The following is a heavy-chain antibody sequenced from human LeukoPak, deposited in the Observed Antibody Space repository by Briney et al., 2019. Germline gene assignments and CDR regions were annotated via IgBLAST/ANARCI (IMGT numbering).Heavy chain of an antibody. J-gene: IGHJ3*02. CDR3: ARDLTGTWKNAFDI. V-gene: IGHV1-69*13. CDR2: IIPIFGTA. D-gene: IGHD1/OR15-1a*01. CDR1: GYTFTSYG. Sequence: ASVTVSCKASGYTFTSYGISWVRQAPGQGLEWMGGIIPIFGTANYAQKFQGRVTITADESTSTAYMELSSLRSEDTAVYYCARDLTGTWKNAFDIWGQGTMVTVSS.